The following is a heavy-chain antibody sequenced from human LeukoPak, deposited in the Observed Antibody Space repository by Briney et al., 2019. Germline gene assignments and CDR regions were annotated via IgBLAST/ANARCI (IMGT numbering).Heavy chain of an antibody. Sequence: SQTLPLTCTVSGGSISSGGCYWSWIRQPPGKGLEWIGYIYYSGSTYYNPSLKSRVTISVDTSKNQISLKLSSVTAADTAVYYCASFYQAYYFDYWGQGTLVTVSS. CDR3: ASFYQAYYFDY. CDR2: IYYSGST. V-gene: IGHV4-30-4*01. J-gene: IGHJ4*02. CDR1: GGSISSGGCY. D-gene: IGHD2-21*01.